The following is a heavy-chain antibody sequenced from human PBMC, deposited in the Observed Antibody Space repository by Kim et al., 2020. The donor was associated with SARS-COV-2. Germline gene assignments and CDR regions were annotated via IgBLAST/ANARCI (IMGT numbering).Heavy chain of an antibody. J-gene: IGHJ6*02. Sequence: ASVKVSCKASGYSLTSYFLHWVRQAPGQGLEWMGRFNAGNGDTRYSQKLQGRVTITADTSANTAYMELSSLTSEDTALYYCSSVPVGRIVWGQRTSVTVS. V-gene: IGHV1-3*01. CDR2: FNAGNGDT. CDR1: GYSLTSYF. D-gene: IGHD6-13*01. CDR3: SSVPVGRIV.